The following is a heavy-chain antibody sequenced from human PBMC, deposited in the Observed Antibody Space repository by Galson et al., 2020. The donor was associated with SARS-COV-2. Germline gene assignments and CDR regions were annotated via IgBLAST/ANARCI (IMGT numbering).Heavy chain of an antibody. D-gene: IGHD3-10*01. V-gene: IGHV3-23*01. J-gene: IGHJ4*02. Sequence: GGSLRLSCAASGFTFSSYAMSWVRQAPGKGLEWVSTISGSGGTTYYADSVKGRFTISRDNSKNTLYLQMNRLRAEDTAVYYCAKTPNGSMVRRPYYFDYWGQGTLVTVSS. CDR2: ISGSGGTT. CDR1: GFTFSSYA. CDR3: AKTPNGSMVRRPYYFDY.